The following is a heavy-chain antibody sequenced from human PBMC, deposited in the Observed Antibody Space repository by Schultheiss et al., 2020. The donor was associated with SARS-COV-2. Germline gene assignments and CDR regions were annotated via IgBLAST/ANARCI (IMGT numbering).Heavy chain of an antibody. CDR2: ISWNSGSI. CDR3: ARDPTYSSSWYGPMAYDY. D-gene: IGHD6-13*01. V-gene: IGHV3-9*01. J-gene: IGHJ4*02. CDR1: GFTFDDYA. Sequence: GGSLRLSCAASGFTFDDYAMHWVRQAPGKGLEWVSGISWNSGSIGYADSVKGRFTISRDNAKNSLYLQMNSLRAEDTAVYYCARDPTYSSSWYGPMAYDYWGQGTLVTVSS.